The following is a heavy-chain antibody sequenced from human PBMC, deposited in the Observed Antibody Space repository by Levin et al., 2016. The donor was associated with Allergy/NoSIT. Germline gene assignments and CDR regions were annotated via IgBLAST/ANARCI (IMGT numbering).Heavy chain of an antibody. CDR1: GGSISSYY. Sequence: SETLSLTCTVSGGSISSYYWSWIRQPPGKGLEWIGYISYGGYTVYNPSLKSRVTISVDTSKNQFSLKLTSVTAADTAVYYCARWILSGAARRHRYWYFDLWGRGTLVTVSS. J-gene: IGHJ2*01. CDR2: ISYGGYT. CDR3: ARWILSGAARRHRYWYFDL. D-gene: IGHD6-6*01. V-gene: IGHV4-59*01.